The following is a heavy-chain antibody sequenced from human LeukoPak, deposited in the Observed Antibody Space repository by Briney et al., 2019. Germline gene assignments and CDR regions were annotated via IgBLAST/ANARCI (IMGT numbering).Heavy chain of an antibody. J-gene: IGHJ4*02. D-gene: IGHD5-18*01. CDR1: GYSISSGYY. CDR3: ARGGYSYAVPLLY. Sequence: PSETLSLTCAVSGYSISSGYYWGWIRQPPGKGLEWIGSIYHSGSTYYNPSLKGRVTISVDTSKNQFSLKLSSVTAADTAVYYCARGGYSYAVPLLYWGQGTLVTVSS. CDR2: IYHSGST. V-gene: IGHV4-38-2*01.